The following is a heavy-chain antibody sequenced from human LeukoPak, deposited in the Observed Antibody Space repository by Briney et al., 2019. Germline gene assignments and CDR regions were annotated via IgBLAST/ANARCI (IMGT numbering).Heavy chain of an antibody. CDR2: INPNSGGT. D-gene: IGHD6-19*01. CDR1: GYTFTGYY. CDR3: APSNSGWYFGFDY. V-gene: IGHV1-2*02. J-gene: IGHJ4*02. Sequence: ASVKVSCKASGYTFTGYYMHWVRRAPGQGLEWMGWINPNSGGTNYAQKFQGRVTMTRDTSISTAYMELSRLRSDDTAVYYCAPSNSGWYFGFDYWGQGTLVTVSS.